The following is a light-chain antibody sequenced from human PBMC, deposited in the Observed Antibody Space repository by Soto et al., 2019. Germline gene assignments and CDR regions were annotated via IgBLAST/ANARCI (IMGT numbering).Light chain of an antibody. V-gene: IGKV1-39*01. CDR2: AAS. Sequence: DIQMTQSPSSLSASVGDRVTISCRASQSIRNYVSWYQQKPGTAPKLLIRAASTLQSGVPSXSSGSGSGTDFTLTISSLQIEDFATYFCQQTASTPQTFGQGTNVEI. CDR3: QQTASTPQT. CDR1: QSIRNY. J-gene: IGKJ1*01.